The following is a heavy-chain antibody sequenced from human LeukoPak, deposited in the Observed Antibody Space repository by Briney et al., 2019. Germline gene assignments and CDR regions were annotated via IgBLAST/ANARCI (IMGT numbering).Heavy chain of an antibody. D-gene: IGHD2-15*01. CDR1: GCTFSSYA. J-gene: IGHJ4*02. V-gene: IGHV3-23*01. CDR3: AKDRGGYCTGGSCYSVLDF. Sequence: GSLSLTCAASGCTFSSYAMNWVRQPPGKGLEWVSGVSTCGTGSYYADSVKGRFTSSRDNSQGKLDLHMNSLRAEDTAVYYCAKDRGGYCTGGSCYSVLDFWAQGTLVTVSS. CDR2: VSTCGTGS.